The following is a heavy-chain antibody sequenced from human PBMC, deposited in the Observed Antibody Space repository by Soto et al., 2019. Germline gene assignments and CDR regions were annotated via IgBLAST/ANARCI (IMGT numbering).Heavy chain of an antibody. V-gene: IGHV1-3*01. CDR3: ARGIATGQLDP. J-gene: IGHJ5*02. Sequence: ASVKVSCKASGYTFTTHAMHWVRQAPGQSLEWMGWINGGTGQTKSSQKFQDRVIITRDTSASTAYMDLSSLRSEDTAVYYCARGIATGQLDPWGQGTLVTVSS. D-gene: IGHD2-15*01. CDR2: INGGTGQT. CDR1: GYTFTTHA.